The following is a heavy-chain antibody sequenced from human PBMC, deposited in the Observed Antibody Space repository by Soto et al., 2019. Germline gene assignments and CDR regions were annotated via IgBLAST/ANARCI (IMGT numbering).Heavy chain of an antibody. J-gene: IGHJ4*01. Sequence: ASVKVSCKASGYTFTSYGIIWVRQAPGQGLEWMGWISAYNGNTNYAQKLQGRVTMTTDTSTSTAYMELRSPRSDDTAVYYCARGVDFWSGYYRVSRGCGGQGTLVTVSS. CDR3: ARGVDFWSGYYRVSRGC. D-gene: IGHD3-3*01. V-gene: IGHV1-18*01. CDR1: GYTFTSYG. CDR2: ISAYNGNT.